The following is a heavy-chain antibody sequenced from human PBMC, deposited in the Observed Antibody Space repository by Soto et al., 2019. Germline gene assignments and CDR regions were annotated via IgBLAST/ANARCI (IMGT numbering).Heavy chain of an antibody. V-gene: IGHV3-33*01. CDR3: ARDPKWYFDL. CDR1: GFTFSSYG. J-gene: IGHJ2*01. Sequence: GGSLRLSCAASGFTFSSYGMHWVRQAPGKGLEWVAVIWYAGSNKYYADYVKGRFTISRDNSKNTLYLQMNSLRAEDTAVYYCARDPKWYFDLWGRGTLVTVSS. CDR2: IWYAGSNK.